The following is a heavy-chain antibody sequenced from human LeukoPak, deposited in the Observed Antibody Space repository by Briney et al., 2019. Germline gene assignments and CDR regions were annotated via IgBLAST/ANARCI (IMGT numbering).Heavy chain of an antibody. V-gene: IGHV4-39*07. CDR1: GGSITSSPYH. CDR3: ARSMVTTDRNFDH. J-gene: IGHJ4*01. Sequence: SETLSLTCTASGGSITSSPYHCAWIRQPPGRGPEWIGTVSHTGATQYSPSLTSRVTISLDTSKNQFSLSLNSVTAADTAIFYCARSMVTTDRNFDHWGQGTLVTVSS. CDR2: VSHTGAT. D-gene: IGHD2-21*02.